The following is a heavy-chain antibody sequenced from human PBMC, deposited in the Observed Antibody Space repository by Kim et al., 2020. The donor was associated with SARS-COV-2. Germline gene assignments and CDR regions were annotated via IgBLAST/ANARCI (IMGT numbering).Heavy chain of an antibody. CDR2: ISSNGGST. CDR1: GFTFSSYA. J-gene: IGHJ6*03. Sequence: GGSLRLSCAASGFTFSSYAMHWVRQAPGKGLEYVSAISSNGGSTYYANSVKGRFTISRDNSKNTLYLQMGSLRAEDMAVYYCARDPTRGVGELYYYYYYMDVWGKGTTVTVSS. V-gene: IGHV3-64*01. CDR3: ARDPTRGVGELYYYYYYMDV. D-gene: IGHD3-10*01.